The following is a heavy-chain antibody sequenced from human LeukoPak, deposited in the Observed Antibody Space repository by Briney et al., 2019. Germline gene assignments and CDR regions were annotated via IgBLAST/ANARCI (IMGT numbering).Heavy chain of an antibody. CDR3: AREDMYYYDSSGYYYFDY. CDR2: IIPIFGTA. D-gene: IGHD3-22*01. V-gene: IGHV1-69*05. J-gene: IGHJ4*02. CDR1: GGTFISYA. Sequence: EASVKVSCKASGGTFISYAISWVRQAPGQGLEWMGRIIPIFGTANYAQKFQGRVTITTDESTSTAYMELSSLRSEDTAVYYCAREDMYYYDSSGYYYFDYWGQGTLVTVSS.